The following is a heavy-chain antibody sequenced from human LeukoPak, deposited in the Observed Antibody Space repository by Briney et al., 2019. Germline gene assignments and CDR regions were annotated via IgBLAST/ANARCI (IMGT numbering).Heavy chain of an antibody. D-gene: IGHD2-21*02. V-gene: IGHV4-59*03. CDR1: GGSISSYY. J-gene: IGHJ4*02. Sequence: PSETLSLTCTVSGGSISSYYWHWIRQPPGKGLEWIGYLYYSGNTYYNPSLKSRVTMSVDTSKNQFSLKLSSVTAADTAVYCGGDCYYYFDYWGQGTLSPSPQ. CDR2: LYYSGNT. CDR3: GDCYYYFDY.